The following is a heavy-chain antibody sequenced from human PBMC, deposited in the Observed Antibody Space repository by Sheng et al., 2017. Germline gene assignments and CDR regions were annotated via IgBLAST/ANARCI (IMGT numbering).Heavy chain of an antibody. D-gene: IGHD3-22*01. Sequence: QVQLVQSGAEVKKPGSSVKVSCKASGGTFSSYAISWVRQAPGQGLEWMGGIIPIFGTANYAQKFQGRVTITADESTSTAYMELSSLRSEDTAVYYCASNENYYDSSGSRRALDYWGQGTLVTVSS. CDR3: ASNENYYDSSGSRRALDY. J-gene: IGHJ4*02. V-gene: IGHV1-69*13. CDR2: IIPIFGTA. CDR1: GGTFSSYA.